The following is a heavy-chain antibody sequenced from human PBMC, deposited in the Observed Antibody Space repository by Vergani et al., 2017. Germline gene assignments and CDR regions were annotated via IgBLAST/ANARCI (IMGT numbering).Heavy chain of an antibody. Sequence: EVQLVESGGGVVRPGGSLRLSCAASGFTFDDYGMSWVRQPPGKGLEWVSGIHWNGGSTSYADSVKGRFTISRDNAKNSLYLQMNSLRAEDTALYYCASLQTCKNAFDIWGQGTMVTVSS. V-gene: IGHV3-20*04. CDR2: IHWNGGST. CDR1: GFTFDDYG. J-gene: IGHJ3*02. D-gene: IGHD2-8*01. CDR3: ASLQTCKNAFDI.